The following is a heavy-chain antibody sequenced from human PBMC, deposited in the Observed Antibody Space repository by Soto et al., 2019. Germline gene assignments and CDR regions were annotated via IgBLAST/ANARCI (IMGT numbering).Heavy chain of an antibody. CDR3: ARDSQLERRRFYYYGMDV. Sequence: ASVKVSCKASGYTFTSYGISWVRQAPGQGLEWMGWISAYNGNTNYAQKLQGRVTMTTDTSTSTAYMELRSLRSDDTAMYYCARDSQLERRRFYYYGMDVWGQGTTVTVS. V-gene: IGHV1-18*01. CDR2: ISAYNGNT. CDR1: GYTFTSYG. J-gene: IGHJ6*02. D-gene: IGHD1-1*01.